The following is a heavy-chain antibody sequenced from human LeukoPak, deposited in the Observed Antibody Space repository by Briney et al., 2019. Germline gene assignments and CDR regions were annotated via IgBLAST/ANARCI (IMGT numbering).Heavy chain of an antibody. Sequence: PGGSLRLSCAASGFTFSSYWMSWVRQAPGNGLEWVANIKQDGSEKYYVDSVKDRFTSSRDNAKNSLYLQMNSLRAEDTAVYYCARVPHDDGDYYFDYWGQGTLVTVSS. D-gene: IGHD4-17*01. V-gene: IGHV3-7*01. CDR2: IKQDGSEK. J-gene: IGHJ4*02. CDR1: GFTFSSYW. CDR3: ARVPHDDGDYYFDY.